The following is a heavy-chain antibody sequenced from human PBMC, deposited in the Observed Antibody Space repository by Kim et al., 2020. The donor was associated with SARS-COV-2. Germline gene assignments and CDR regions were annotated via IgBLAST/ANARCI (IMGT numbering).Heavy chain of an antibody. CDR1: GYTFTSYA. V-gene: IGHV7-4-1*02. CDR2: INTNTGNP. D-gene: IGHD2-2*01. J-gene: IGHJ6*02. CDR3: ARDSVVVPAALIYVYYGMDV. Sequence: ASVKVSCKASGYTFTSYAMNWVRQAPGQGLEWMGWINTNTGNPTYAQGFTGRFVFSLYTSVSTAYLQISSLKAEDTAVYYCARDSVVVPAALIYVYYGMDVWGQGTTVTVSS.